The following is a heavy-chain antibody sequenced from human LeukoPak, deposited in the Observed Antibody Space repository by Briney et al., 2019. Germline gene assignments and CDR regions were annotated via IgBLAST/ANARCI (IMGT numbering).Heavy chain of an antibody. CDR2: ISNTGVT. D-gene: IGHD3-10*01. V-gene: IGHV3-69-1*01. J-gene: IGHJ4*02. Sequence: GWSLTLSCAASGFILSDFTMNWVRQAPGKGLEWVSTISNTGVTHYADSVKGRFTISRDSAKNSQYLQIYSLRDEDTAVYYCARYYFGSGNYRTFDRWGQGTLVIVSS. CDR3: ARYYFGSGNYRTFDR. CDR1: GFILSDFT.